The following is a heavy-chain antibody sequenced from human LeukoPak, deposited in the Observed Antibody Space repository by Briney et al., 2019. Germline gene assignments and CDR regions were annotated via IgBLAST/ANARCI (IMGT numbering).Heavy chain of an antibody. CDR1: GFTFSSYA. J-gene: IGHJ3*02. CDR3: AKYSSGWYIRTDAFDI. CDR2: ISGSGGST. Sequence: GRSLRLSCAASGFTFSSYAMSWVRQAPGKGLEWVSAISGSGGSTYYADSVKGRFTISRDNSKNTLYLQMNSLRAEDTAVYYCAKYSSGWYIRTDAFDIWGQGTMVTVSS. V-gene: IGHV3-23*01. D-gene: IGHD6-19*01.